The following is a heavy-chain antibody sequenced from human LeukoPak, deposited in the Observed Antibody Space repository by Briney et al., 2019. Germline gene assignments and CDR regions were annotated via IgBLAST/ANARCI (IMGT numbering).Heavy chain of an antibody. CDR2: ISGDGGKT. CDR3: AKEGTYYDFWSSYHPYYFDY. J-gene: IGHJ4*02. CDR1: GLSSDDFA. D-gene: IGHD3-3*01. V-gene: IGHV3-43*02. Sequence: GGSLTLSCAVAGLSSDDFATDCDRQAPGRVMEWVYLISGDGGKTYYADSVKGRFTISRDNSKNSLYLQMNSMRTEDTALYYCAKEGTYYDFWSSYHPYYFDYWGQGTLVTVSS.